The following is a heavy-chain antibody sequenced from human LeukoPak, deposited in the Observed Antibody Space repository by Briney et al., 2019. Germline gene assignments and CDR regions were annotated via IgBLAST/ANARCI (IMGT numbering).Heavy chain of an antibody. D-gene: IGHD3-3*01. CDR3: AREERFLGLDY. CDR1: GGSISSYY. V-gene: IGHV4-59*01. J-gene: IGHJ4*02. Sequence: WGTLSLTCTVSGGSISSYYWSWIRQPPGKGLEWIGYMYSSGSSNYNPSLKSRVTVSVDTSRIQFSLKLTSVTAADTAVNYCAREERFLGLDYWGQETLVTVS. CDR2: MYSSGSS.